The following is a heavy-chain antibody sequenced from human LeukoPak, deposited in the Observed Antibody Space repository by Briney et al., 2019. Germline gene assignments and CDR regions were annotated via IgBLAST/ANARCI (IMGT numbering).Heavy chain of an antibody. CDR2: IRYDGSNK. CDR3: AKGLYYYDGSGYPD. CDR1: GFTFRSYS. V-gene: IGHV3-30*02. Sequence: GGSLRLSCAASGFTFRSYSMNWVRQAPGKGLEWVAFIRYDGSNKYYTDSVKGRFTISRDNSKNTVFLQMNSLRDEDTAVYYCAKGLYYYDGSGYPDWGQGTLVTVSS. J-gene: IGHJ4*02. D-gene: IGHD3-22*01.